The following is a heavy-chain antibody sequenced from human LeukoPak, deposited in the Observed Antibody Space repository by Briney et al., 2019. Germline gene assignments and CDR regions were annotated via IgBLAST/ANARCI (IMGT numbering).Heavy chain of an antibody. J-gene: IGHJ4*02. V-gene: IGHV3-74*01. CDR2: INSDGSST. CDR1: GFTFSSYW. CDR3: ARGIVGATEDY. D-gene: IGHD1-26*01. Sequence: SGGSLRLSCAASGFTFSSYWMHWVRQAPGKGLVWVSRINSDGSSTSYADSVKGRFTIPRDNAKNTLYLQMNSLRAEDTAVYYCARGIVGATEDYWGQGTLVTVSS.